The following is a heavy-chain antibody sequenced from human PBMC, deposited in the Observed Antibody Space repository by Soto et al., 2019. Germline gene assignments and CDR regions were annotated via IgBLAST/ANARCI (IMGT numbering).Heavy chain of an antibody. J-gene: IGHJ4*02. Sequence: ASETLSLTCAVYGGSFSGYYWSWIRQPPGKGLEWIGEINHSGSTNYNPSLKSRVTISVDTSKNQFSLKLSSVTAEDTAVYYCARGLQSLFDYWGQGTLVTVSS. V-gene: IGHV4-34*01. CDR1: GGSFSGYY. CDR3: ARGLQSLFDY. CDR2: INHSGST.